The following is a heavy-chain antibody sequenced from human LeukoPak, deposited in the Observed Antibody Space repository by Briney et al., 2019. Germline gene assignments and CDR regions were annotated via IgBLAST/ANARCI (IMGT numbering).Heavy chain of an antibody. CDR2: LYNAGST. Sequence: PGGSLRLSCVASGFTVSNKYMSWVRQAPGKGLEWVSVLYNAGSTYYADSVKGRFTISRDNSKNTLYLQMYSLRAEDTAVYYCARGAPEAWLRLLFRYYYYGMDVWGQGTTVTVSS. D-gene: IGHD5-12*01. V-gene: IGHV3-53*01. CDR1: GFTVSNKY. CDR3: ARGAPEAWLRLLFRYYYYGMDV. J-gene: IGHJ6*02.